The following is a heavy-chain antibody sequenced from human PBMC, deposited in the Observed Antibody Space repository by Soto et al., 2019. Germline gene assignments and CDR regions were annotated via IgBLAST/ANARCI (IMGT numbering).Heavy chain of an antibody. CDR2: ISAYNGNT. CDR3: ARDGVATIYYYGMYV. D-gene: IGHD5-12*01. J-gene: IGHJ6*02. Sequence: GASVKVSCKASGYTFTSYGISWVRQAPGQGLEWMGWISAYNGNTNYAQKLQGRVTMTTDTSTSTAYMELRSLRSDDTAVYYCARDGVATIYYYGMYVWCQRTTVTVSS. CDR1: GYTFTSYG. V-gene: IGHV1-18*01.